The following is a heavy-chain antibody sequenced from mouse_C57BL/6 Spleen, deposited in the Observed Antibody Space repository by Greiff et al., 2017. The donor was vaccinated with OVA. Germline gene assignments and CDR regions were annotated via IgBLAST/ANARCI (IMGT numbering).Heavy chain of an antibody. D-gene: IGHD2-5*01. V-gene: IGHV5-17*01. J-gene: IGHJ2*01. CDR1: GFTFSDYG. CDR3: ARSGYSNSDY. Sequence: EVKLMESGGGLVKPGGSLKLSCAASGFTFSDYGMHWVRQAPEKGLEWVAYISSGSSTIYYADTVKGRFTISRDNAKNTLFLQMTSMRSEDTAMYYCARSGYSNSDYWGQGTTLTVSS. CDR2: ISSGSSTI.